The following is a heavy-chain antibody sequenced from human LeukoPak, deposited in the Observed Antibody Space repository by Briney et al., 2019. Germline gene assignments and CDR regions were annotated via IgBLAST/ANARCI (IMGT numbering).Heavy chain of an antibody. V-gene: IGHV4-39*01. CDR3: DRGVIANVAFDI. CDR2: IYYSGST. J-gene: IGHJ3*02. CDR1: GGSISSSSYY. Sequence: SETLSLTCTVSGGSISSSSYYWGWIRQPPGQGRVGFGCIYYSGSTYYNPCIKSRLIIYVDRSKNQFSLKLSSVTAGDTAVYYCDRGVIANVAFDIWGQGTIVTVSS. D-gene: IGHD2-21*01.